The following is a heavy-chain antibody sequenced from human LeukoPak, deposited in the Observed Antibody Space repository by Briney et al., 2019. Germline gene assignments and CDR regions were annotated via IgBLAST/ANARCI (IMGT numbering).Heavy chain of an antibody. CDR2: INHSGST. CDR3: ARGGILGYCSSTSCYVFDY. V-gene: IGHV4-34*01. J-gene: IGHJ4*02. CDR1: GGSFSGYY. Sequence: PSETLSLTCAVYGGSFSGYYWSWIRQPPGKGLEWIGEINHSGSTNYNPSLKSRDTISVDTSKNQFSLKLSSVTAADTAVYYCARGGILGYCSSTSCYVFDYWGQGTLVTVSS. D-gene: IGHD2-2*01.